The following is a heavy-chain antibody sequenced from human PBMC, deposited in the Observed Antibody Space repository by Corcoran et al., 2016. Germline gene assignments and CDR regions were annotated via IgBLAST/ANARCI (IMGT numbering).Heavy chain of an antibody. CDR3: ASWNIVVVPAAIRWSWFDP. J-gene: IGHJ5*02. CDR2: IYYSGST. Sequence: QVQLQESGPGLVKPSETLSLTCTVSGGSVSSGSYYWSWIRQPPGKGLEWIGYIYYSGSTNYNPSLKSRVTISVDTSKNQFSLKLSSVTAADPVVYYCASWNIVVVPAAIRWSWFDPWGQGTLVTVSS. CDR1: GGSVSSGSYY. D-gene: IGHD2-2*02. V-gene: IGHV4-61*01.